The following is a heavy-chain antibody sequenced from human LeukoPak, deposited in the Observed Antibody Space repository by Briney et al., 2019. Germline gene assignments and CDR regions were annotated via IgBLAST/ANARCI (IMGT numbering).Heavy chain of an antibody. J-gene: IGHJ3*02. CDR1: GFTFSSYE. CDR2: ISSSGSTI. CDR3: ARGYYDSSGAAFDI. V-gene: IGHV3-48*03. D-gene: IGHD3-22*01. Sequence: GGSLRLSCAASGFTFSSYEMNWVRQAPGKGLEWVSYISSSGSTIYYADSVKGRFTISRDNAKNSLYLQMSSLRAEDTAVYYCARGYYDSSGAAFDIWGQGTMVTVSS.